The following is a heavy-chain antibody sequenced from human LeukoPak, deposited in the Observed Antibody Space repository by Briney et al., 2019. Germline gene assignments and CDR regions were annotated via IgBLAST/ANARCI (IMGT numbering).Heavy chain of an antibody. CDR1: GGSVSSGSYY. CDR2: IYYSGST. Sequence: PSETLSLTCTVSGGSVSSGSYYWSWIRQPPGKGLEWIGYIYYSGSTNYNPSLKSRVTISVDTSKNQFSLKLSSVTAADTAVYYCASTATLYYYGSGSYYPDYWGREPWSPSPQ. CDR3: ASTATLYYYGSGSYYPDY. V-gene: IGHV4-61*01. J-gene: IGHJ4*02. D-gene: IGHD3-10*01.